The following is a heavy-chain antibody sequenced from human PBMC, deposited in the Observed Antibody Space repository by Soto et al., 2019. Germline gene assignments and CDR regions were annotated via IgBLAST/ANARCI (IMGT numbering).Heavy chain of an antibody. CDR1: GGTFSSYA. V-gene: IGHV1-69*01. CDR2: IIPIFGTA. Sequence: QVQLVQSGAEVKTPGSSVKVSCKASGGTFSSYAISWVRQAPGQGLEWMGGIIPIFGTANYAHTIQSRVTITADESTSTAYMELSSLRSEDTAVYYCNIVATMVMEKLDYWGQGTLVTVSS. CDR3: NIVATMVMEKLDY. J-gene: IGHJ4*02. D-gene: IGHD5-12*01.